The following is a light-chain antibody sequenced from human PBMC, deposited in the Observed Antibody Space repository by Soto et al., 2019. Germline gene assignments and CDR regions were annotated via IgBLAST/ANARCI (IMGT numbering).Light chain of an antibody. Sequence: EIVLTQSPGTLSLSPGGRATLSCRASQSVSSNFLAWYQEKLGQAPRLLIYGASKRATGIPDRFSGSGSGTEFTLTISSLESEDFAVYYCQQRANWQVTFGGGTKVDIK. J-gene: IGKJ4*01. CDR3: QQRANWQVT. CDR2: GAS. V-gene: IGKV3D-20*02. CDR1: QSVSSNF.